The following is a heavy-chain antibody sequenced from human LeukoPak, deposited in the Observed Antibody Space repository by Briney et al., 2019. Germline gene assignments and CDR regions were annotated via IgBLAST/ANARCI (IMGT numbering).Heavy chain of an antibody. V-gene: IGHV4-34*01. Sequence: SETLSLTCAVYGGSFSGYYWSWIRQPPGKGLEWIGEINHSGSTNYNPSLKSRVTISVDTSKNQFSLKLSSVTAADTAVYYCARPGPPYAGSDAFDIWSQGTMVTVSS. CDR2: INHSGST. J-gene: IGHJ3*02. D-gene: IGHD2-15*01. CDR1: GGSFSGYY. CDR3: ARPGPPYAGSDAFDI.